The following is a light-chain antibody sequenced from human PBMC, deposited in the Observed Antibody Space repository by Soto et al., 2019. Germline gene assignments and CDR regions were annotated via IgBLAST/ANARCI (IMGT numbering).Light chain of an antibody. Sequence: DIVMTQSPLSLPVTPGEPASISCRSSQSLLHSNGYNYLDWYLQKPGQSPQLLIYLGSNRASRVPDRFSGSGSGTDFTLKISRVEAEDVGVYYCMQALQTLGTFGQGTKVEIK. J-gene: IGKJ1*01. CDR3: MQALQTLGT. CDR2: LGS. CDR1: QSLLHSNGYNY. V-gene: IGKV2-28*01.